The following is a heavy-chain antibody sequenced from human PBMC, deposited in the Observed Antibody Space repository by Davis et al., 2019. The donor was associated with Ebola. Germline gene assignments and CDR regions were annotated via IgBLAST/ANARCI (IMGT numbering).Heavy chain of an antibody. CDR1: GGSISSYY. CDR3: ARALYGSNFDY. Sequence: MPSETLSLTCTVSGGSISSYYWSWIRQPPGKGLEWIGYIYYSGSTNYNPSLKRRVTISVDTSKNQFSLNLSSVTAADTAVYYCARALYGSNFDYWGQGTLVTVSS. J-gene: IGHJ4*02. V-gene: IGHV4-59*08. CDR2: IYYSGST. D-gene: IGHD6-13*01.